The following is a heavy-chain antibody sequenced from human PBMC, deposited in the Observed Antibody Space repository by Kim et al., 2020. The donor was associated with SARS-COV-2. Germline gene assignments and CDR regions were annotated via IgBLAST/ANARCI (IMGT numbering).Heavy chain of an antibody. CDR1: GYSFTSYW. CDR2: IDPSDSYT. D-gene: IGHD3-10*01. Sequence: GESLKISCKGSGYSFTSYWISWVRQMPGKGLEWMGRIDPSDSYTNYSPSFQGHVTISADKSISTAYLQWSSLKASDTAMYYCARHKREAGLLWFGELLATSNWFDPWGQGTLVTVSS. CDR3: ARHKREAGLLWFGELLATSNWFDP. J-gene: IGHJ5*02. V-gene: IGHV5-10-1*01.